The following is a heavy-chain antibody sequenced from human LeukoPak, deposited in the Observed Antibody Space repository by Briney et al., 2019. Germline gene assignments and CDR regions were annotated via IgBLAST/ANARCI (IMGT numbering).Heavy chain of an antibody. CDR2: ISPNTGDT. CDR1: GYTFTSYG. V-gene: IGHV1-18*01. J-gene: IGHJ4*02. D-gene: IGHD3-3*02. CDR3: ARAPSGTAFGPGDY. Sequence: ASMKVSCKASGYTFTSYGITWVRQAPGQGLEWMGWISPNTGDTISAQKLQDRVTMTTDTSTSTAFMELRSLRFDDTAVYFCARAPSGTAFGPGDYWGQGTLVTVSS.